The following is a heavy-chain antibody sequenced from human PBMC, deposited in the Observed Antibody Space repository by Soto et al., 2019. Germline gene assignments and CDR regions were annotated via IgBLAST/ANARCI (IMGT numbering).Heavy chain of an antibody. CDR1: GGSISSYY. J-gene: IGHJ5*02. V-gene: IGHV4-59*08. D-gene: IGHD3-3*01. CDR3: ANQKYYDFKQAPENNWFDP. Sequence: PSETLSLTCTVSGGSISSYYWSWIRQPPGKGLEWIGYIYYSGSTNYNPSLKSRVTISVDTSKNQFSLKLSSVTAADTAVYYCANQKYYDFKQAPENNWFDPWGQGTLVTVSS. CDR2: IYYSGST.